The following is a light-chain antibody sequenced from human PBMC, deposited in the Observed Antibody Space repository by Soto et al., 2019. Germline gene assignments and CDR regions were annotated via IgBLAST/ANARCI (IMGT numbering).Light chain of an antibody. CDR3: QQYDNTPWT. J-gene: IGKJ1*01. CDR1: ESVSSNY. Sequence: EIVLTQSPGTLSLSPGERATLFCRASESVSSNYLAWYQQKPGQAPRLLIYGASSRASGTPDRFSGSGSGTAFTGTAFTLTISGLEPEDSAVYYCQQYDNTPWTFGQGTKVEI. CDR2: GAS. V-gene: IGKV3-20*01.